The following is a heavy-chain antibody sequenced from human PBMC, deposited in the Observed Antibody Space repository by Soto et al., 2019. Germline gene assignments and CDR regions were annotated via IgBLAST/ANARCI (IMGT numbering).Heavy chain of an antibody. CDR2: ISAQNGNT. D-gene: IGHD1-1*01. Sequence: QVHLVQSGAEVKKPGASVKVSCKASGYTFTSYGITWVRQAPGQGLEWMGWISAQNGNTDYSQKLQGRVIVTRDTFTSTAYMELRSLRSDDTAVYYCARGRYGDYWGQGALVTVSS. CDR3: ARGRYGDY. CDR1: GYTFTSYG. J-gene: IGHJ4*02. V-gene: IGHV1-18*01.